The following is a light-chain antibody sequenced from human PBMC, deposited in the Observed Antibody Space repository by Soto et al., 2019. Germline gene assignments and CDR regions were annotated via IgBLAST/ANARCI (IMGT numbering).Light chain of an antibody. V-gene: IGKV1-5*03. J-gene: IGKJ1*01. Sequence: IQMTQSHSTLSASLGDRVTITCRASLSISTWLAWYQQKPGKAPKLLIYKASSLESGAPSRFSGSGSGTEFTLTISSLQPDDFGTYYCQQYNSYWTFGQGTKVEIK. CDR2: KAS. CDR1: LSISTW. CDR3: QQYNSYWT.